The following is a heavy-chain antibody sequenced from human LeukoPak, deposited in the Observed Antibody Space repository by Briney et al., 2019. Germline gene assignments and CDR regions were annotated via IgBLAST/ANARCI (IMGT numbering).Heavy chain of an antibody. V-gene: IGHV3-23*01. J-gene: IGHJ4*02. CDR3: AKDRAQQLVLDF. CDR2: IIGSGSST. CDR1: GFTFSGYA. D-gene: IGHD6-13*01. Sequence: GGSLRLSCAASGFTFSGYAMSWVRQAPGKGLEWVSAIIGSGSSTYYADSVKGRFTISRDNSKNTLFLQMNSLRAEDTAVYYCAKDRAQQLVLDFWGQGTLVTVSS.